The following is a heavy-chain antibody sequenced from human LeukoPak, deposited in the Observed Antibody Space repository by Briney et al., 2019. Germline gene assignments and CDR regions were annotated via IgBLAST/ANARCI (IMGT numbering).Heavy chain of an antibody. D-gene: IGHD3-10*01. CDR2: ISWNSGSI. CDR1: GFTFDDYA. Sequence: GGSLRLSCAASGFTFDDYAMHWVRQAPGKGLEWVSGISWNSGSIGYADSVKGRFTISRDNAKNSLYLQMNSLRAEDMALYYCAKGSSYGSGSSLDYWGQGTLVTVSS. J-gene: IGHJ4*02. V-gene: IGHV3-9*03. CDR3: AKGSSYGSGSSLDY.